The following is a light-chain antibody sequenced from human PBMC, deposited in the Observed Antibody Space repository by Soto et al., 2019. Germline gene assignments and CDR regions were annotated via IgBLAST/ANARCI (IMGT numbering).Light chain of an antibody. CDR1: SSDVGGYNY. Sequence: QSALTQPASVSGSPGQSITISRTGTSSDVGGYNYVSWYQQHPGKAPKLMIYEVSNRPSGVSNRFSGSRSGNTASLTISGLQAEDAADYYCSSYTGSSTLVFGGGTKLTVL. J-gene: IGLJ2*01. V-gene: IGLV2-14*01. CDR3: SSYTGSSTLV. CDR2: EVS.